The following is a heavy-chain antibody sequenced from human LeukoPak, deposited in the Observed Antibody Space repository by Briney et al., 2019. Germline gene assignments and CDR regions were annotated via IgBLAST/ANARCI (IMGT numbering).Heavy chain of an antibody. V-gene: IGHV4-61*02. D-gene: IGHD6-19*01. J-gene: IGHJ6*03. CDR3: ARGTYSGSSYYYYIHV. CDR2: IYTGGST. Sequence: SQTLSLTCTVSGDSISSGNYYWTWIRQPAGEGLEWIGRIYTGGSTKYNPSLKSRVTISLDTSKNQFSLKLSSVAAADTAVYYCARGTYSGSSYYYYIHVWGKGTTVTVSS. CDR1: GDSISSGNYY.